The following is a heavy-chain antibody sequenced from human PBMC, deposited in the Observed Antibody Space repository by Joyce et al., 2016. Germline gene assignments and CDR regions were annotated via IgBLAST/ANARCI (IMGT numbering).Heavy chain of an antibody. J-gene: IGHJ4*02. CDR1: GFTFSIHT. CDR3: ARQNWDSYYFDY. D-gene: IGHD7-27*01. Sequence: QVQLVESGGGVVQPGRSLTLSCAACGFTFSIHTIHWVRQAPGKGLEWVALISDDGNDKYYADSVKGRFTISRDNSKNTLYLQMNSLRTEDTAIYYCARQNWDSYYFDYWGQGTLVTVSS. V-gene: IGHV3-30-3*01. CDR2: ISDDGNDK.